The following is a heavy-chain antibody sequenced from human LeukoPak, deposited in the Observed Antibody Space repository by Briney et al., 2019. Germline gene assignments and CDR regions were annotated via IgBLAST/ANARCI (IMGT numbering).Heavy chain of an antibody. CDR3: ARGALDYGEY. Sequence: SGGSLRLSCAASGFTFSSYSMNWVRQAPGKGLEWVSSISSSSSYIYYADSVKGRFTISRDNSKNTLYLQMSSLRAEDTAVYYCARGALDYGEYWGQGTLVTVSS. CDR1: GFTFSSYS. V-gene: IGHV3-21*01. J-gene: IGHJ4*02. CDR2: ISSSSSYI.